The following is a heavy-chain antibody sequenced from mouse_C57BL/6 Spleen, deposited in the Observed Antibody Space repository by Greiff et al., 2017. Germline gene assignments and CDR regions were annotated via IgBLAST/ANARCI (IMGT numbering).Heavy chain of an antibody. CDR3: ERWNGYDPYYAMDY. Sequence: EVQLQQSGPELVKPGASVKMSCKASGYTFTDYYMHWVKQSHGKSLEWIGYINPYNGCTSYNQKFKGKDPLTVNNSSSTAYMELRRLTSEDSEVYYCERWNGYDPYYAMDYWGQGTSVTVSS. D-gene: IGHD2-2*01. V-gene: IGHV1-22*01. J-gene: IGHJ4*01. CDR1: GYTFTDYY. CDR2: INPYNGCT.